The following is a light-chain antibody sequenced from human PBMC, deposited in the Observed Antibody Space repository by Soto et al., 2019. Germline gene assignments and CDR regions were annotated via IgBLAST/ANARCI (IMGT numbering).Light chain of an antibody. CDR2: NVN. CDR3: SSFTRSTTYV. CDR1: SSDVGNYNY. Sequence: QSALTQSASVSGSPGQSITISCTGTSSDVGNYNYVSWYQQHPGEVPKLIIFNVNNRPSGVSNRFSGSKSGNTASLTISGLQAVDVADYYCSSFTRSTTYVFGTATKVTVL. V-gene: IGLV2-14*01. J-gene: IGLJ1*01.